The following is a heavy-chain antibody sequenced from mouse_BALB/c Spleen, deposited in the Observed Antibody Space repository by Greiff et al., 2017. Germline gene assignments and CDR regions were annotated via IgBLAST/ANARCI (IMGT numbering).Heavy chain of an antibody. CDR3: ARDLYGNLDY. J-gene: IGHJ2*01. CDR2: INSNGGST. D-gene: IGHD2-10*02. V-gene: IGHV5-6-3*01. CDR1: GFTFSSYG. Sequence: EVKLVESGGGLVQPGGSLKLSCAASGFTFSSYGMSWVRQTPDKRLELVATINSNGGSTYYPDSVKGRFTISRDNAKNTLYLQMSSLKSEDTAMYYCARDLYGNLDYWGQGTTLTVSS.